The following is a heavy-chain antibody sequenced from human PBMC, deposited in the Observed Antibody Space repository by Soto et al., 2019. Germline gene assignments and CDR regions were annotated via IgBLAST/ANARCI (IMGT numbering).Heavy chain of an antibody. J-gene: IGHJ6*02. CDR3: ARSQGSSTSLEIYYYYYYGMDV. CDR2: IIPISETT. D-gene: IGHD2-2*01. V-gene: IGHV1-69*01. Sequence: QVQLVQSGAEVKKPGSSGKVSCKASGGTFSSYAISWVRQAPGQGLEWMGGIIPISETTNYAQKFQGRVTITADDSKSTASMELSSLRSEDTAVYYCARSQGSSTSLEIYYYYYYGMDVWGQGTTVTVSS. CDR1: GGTFSSYA.